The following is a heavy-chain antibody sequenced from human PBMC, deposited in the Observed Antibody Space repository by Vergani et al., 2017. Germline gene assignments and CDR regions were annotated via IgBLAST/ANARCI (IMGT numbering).Heavy chain of an antibody. CDR2: VDPEDGET. CDR3: ATPQTVTTGGMEV. CDR1: GYTFTDHY. J-gene: IGHJ6*02. Sequence: EVQLVQSGAEVKTPWATMKISCKVSGYTFTDHYMHWVKQAPGKGLEWMGLVDPEDGETIYAEKFKGRVTIAADTSTDTAHLELSSLSSEDTAVYSCATPQTVTTGGMEVWGQGTTVIVSS. V-gene: IGHV1-69-2*01. D-gene: IGHD4-17*01.